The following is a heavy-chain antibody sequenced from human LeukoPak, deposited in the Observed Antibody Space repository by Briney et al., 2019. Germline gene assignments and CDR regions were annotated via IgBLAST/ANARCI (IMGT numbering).Heavy chain of an antibody. CDR2: IKEDGSDK. CDR3: ARDTGYNTFDY. V-gene: IGHV3-7*05. D-gene: IGHD5-24*01. Sequence: RGSLTLSCAASGFTFSNYWMSWVRQAPGKGLEWVANIKEDGSDKYYVDSVKGRFTISRDNAKNSQYLQMNSLRAEDTAVYYCARDTGYNTFDYWGQGTLVTVSS. CDR1: GFTFSNYW. J-gene: IGHJ4*02.